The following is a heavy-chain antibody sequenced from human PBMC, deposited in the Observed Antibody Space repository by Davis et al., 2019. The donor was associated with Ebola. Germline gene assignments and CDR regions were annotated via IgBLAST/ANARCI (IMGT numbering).Heavy chain of an antibody. V-gene: IGHV1-2*02. CDR1: GYTFTGYY. J-gene: IGHJ4*02. CDR3: ARCLYSSGQNFDY. D-gene: IGHD6-25*01. Sequence: ASVKVSCKASGYTFTGYYMHWVRQAPGQGLEWMGWINPNSGGTNYAQKFQGRVTMTRDTSISTAYMELSRLRSDDTAVYYCARCLYSSGQNFDYWGQGTLVTVSS. CDR2: INPNSGGT.